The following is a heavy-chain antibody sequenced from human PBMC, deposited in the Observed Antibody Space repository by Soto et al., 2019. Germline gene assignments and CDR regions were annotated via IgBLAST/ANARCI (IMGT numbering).Heavy chain of an antibody. CDR1: GFTFSSYD. D-gene: IGHD1-26*01. CDR3: ARGGSYQQKNGYYYYYYGMDV. J-gene: IGHJ6*02. CDR2: IGTAGDT. Sequence: GGSLRLSCAASGFTFSSYDMHWVRQATGKGLEWVSAIGTAGDTYYPGSVKGRFTISRENAKNSLYLQMNSLRAEDTAVYYCARGGSYQQKNGYYYYYYGMDVWGQGTTVTVSS. V-gene: IGHV3-13*01.